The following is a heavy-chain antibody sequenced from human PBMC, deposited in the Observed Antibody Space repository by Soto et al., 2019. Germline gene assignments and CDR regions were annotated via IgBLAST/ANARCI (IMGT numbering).Heavy chain of an antibody. Sequence: QLQLQESGPGLVKPSETLSLTCTVSGGSISSSSYYWGWIRQPPGKGLEWIGSVYYSGSTYYNPSLKRRVTLSVDTSKTQFSLKLSSVTAADTAVYYCARVSGGSCYSAFCYFDYWGQGTLVTVSS. D-gene: IGHD2-15*01. CDR1: GGSISSSSYY. V-gene: IGHV4-39*01. CDR3: ARVSGGSCYSAFCYFDY. J-gene: IGHJ4*02. CDR2: VYYSGST.